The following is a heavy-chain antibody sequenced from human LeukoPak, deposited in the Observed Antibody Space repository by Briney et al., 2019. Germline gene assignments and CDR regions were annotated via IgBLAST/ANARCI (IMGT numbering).Heavy chain of an antibody. CDR2: IIPIFGTA. Sequence: SVKVSCKASGGTFSSYAISWVRQAPGQGLEWMGGIIPIFGTANYAQKFQGRVTITTDESTSTAYMDLSSLRSEDTAVYYCASGRYSSSSLDYWGQGTTVTVSS. V-gene: IGHV1-69*05. J-gene: IGHJ4*03. D-gene: IGHD6-6*01. CDR3: ASGRYSSSSLDY. CDR1: GGTFSSYA.